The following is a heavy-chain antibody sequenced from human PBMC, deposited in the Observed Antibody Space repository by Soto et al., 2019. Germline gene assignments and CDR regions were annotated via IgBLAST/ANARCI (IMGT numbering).Heavy chain of an antibody. V-gene: IGHV3-23*01. CDR3: AKDLGSSWLRACASGMDV. CDR1: GFTFSSYA. J-gene: IGHJ6*02. Sequence: EVQLLESGGGLVQPGGSLRLSCAASGFTFSSYAMSWVRQAPGKGLEWVSAISGSGGRTYYADSVKGHFTISRDNSKNTPELQKTSLRDEEPAVYDCAKDLGSSWLRACASGMDVWGQGTTVTVSS. D-gene: IGHD6-13*01. CDR2: ISGSGGRT.